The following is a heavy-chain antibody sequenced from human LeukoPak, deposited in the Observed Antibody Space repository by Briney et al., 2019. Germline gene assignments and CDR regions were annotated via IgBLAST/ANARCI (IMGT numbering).Heavy chain of an antibody. CDR1: GYTFTSYG. CDR2: ISAYNGNT. J-gene: IGHJ4*02. Sequence: ASLKVSCKASGYTFTSYGISWVRQAPGQGLEWMGWISAYNGNTNYAQKLQGRVTMTTDTSTSTAYMELRSLRSDDTAVYYCARGGDCTNGVCYPDYWGQGTLVTVSS. D-gene: IGHD2-8*01. V-gene: IGHV1-18*01. CDR3: ARGGDCTNGVCYPDY.